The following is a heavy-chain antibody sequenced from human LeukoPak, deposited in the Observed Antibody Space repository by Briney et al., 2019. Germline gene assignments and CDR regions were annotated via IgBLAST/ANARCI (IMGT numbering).Heavy chain of an antibody. CDR1: GFTFSSYG. CDR3: AKATTAMAWFDP. Sequence: TGGSLRLSCAASGFTFSSYGMHWVRQAPGKGLEWVAFIRYDGSNKYYADSVKGRFTISRDNSKNTLYLQMNSLRAEDTAVYYCAKATTAMAWFDPWGQGTLVTVSS. CDR2: IRYDGSNK. D-gene: IGHD5-18*01. J-gene: IGHJ5*02. V-gene: IGHV3-30*02.